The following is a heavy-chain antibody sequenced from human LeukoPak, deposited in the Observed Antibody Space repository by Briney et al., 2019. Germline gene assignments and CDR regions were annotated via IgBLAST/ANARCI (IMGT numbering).Heavy chain of an antibody. Sequence: PSETLSLTCAVSGYSISSGYYWGWIRQPPGKGLEWIGSIYHSGSTYYNPSLKSRVTISVDTSKNQFSLKLSSVTAADTAVYYCARASRCSSTSCYADYYYYMGVWGKGTTVTVSS. J-gene: IGHJ6*03. D-gene: IGHD2-2*01. CDR2: IYHSGST. CDR3: ARASRCSSTSCYADYYYYMGV. CDR1: GYSISSGYY. V-gene: IGHV4-38-2*01.